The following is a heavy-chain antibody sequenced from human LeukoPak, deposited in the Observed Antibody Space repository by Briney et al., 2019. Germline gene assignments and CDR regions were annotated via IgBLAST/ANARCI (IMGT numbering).Heavy chain of an antibody. CDR2: IWSDGTKK. J-gene: IGHJ4*02. Sequence: GGSLRLSCAASGFTFSSYAMSWVRQAPGKGLQWVALIWSDGTKKYYADSVKGRFTISRDNSENTLYLQMNSLRAEDTAVYYRARDLGYSSGHPFDYWGQGTLVTVSS. CDR3: ARDLGYSSGHPFDY. CDR1: GFTFSSYA. V-gene: IGHV3-33*08. D-gene: IGHD6-19*01.